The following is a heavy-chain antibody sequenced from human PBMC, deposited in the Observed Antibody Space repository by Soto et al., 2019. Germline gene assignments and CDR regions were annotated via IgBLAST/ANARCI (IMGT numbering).Heavy chain of an antibody. CDR1: GYRFTTDY. D-gene: IGHD2-2*01. CDR2: INPSDGST. J-gene: IGHJ4*02. V-gene: IGHV1-46*01. Sequence: XSVKVSCTASGYRFTTDYIHWVRQAPGQGLEWMGMINPSDGSTGYGQKLQGRVTVTRDTSTSTVYMEVSSLRSDDTAVYYCAPVSTYGNFDYWGQRTLVTGSS. CDR3: APVSTYGNFDY.